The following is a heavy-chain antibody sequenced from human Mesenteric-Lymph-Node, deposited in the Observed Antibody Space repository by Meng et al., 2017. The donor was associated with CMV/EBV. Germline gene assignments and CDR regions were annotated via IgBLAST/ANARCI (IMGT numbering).Heavy chain of an antibody. V-gene: IGHV1-8*02. Sequence: ASVKVSCKASGYTFTSYDINWVRQATGQGLEWMGWMNPNSGNTGYAQKFQGRVTMTEDTSTDTAYMELSSLRSEDTAVYYCARAPPEYWLIAARGGFDYWGQGTLVTVSS. CDR2: MNPNSGNT. D-gene: IGHD6-6*01. CDR3: ARAPPEYWLIAARGGFDY. CDR1: GYTFTSYD. J-gene: IGHJ4*02.